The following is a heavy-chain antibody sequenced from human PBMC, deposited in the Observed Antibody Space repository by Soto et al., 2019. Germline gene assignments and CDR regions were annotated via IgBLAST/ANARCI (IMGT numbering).Heavy chain of an antibody. J-gene: IGHJ5*02. V-gene: IGHV3-23*01. D-gene: IGHD6-13*01. CDR2: ISGSGGST. CDR3: AKVRQQLEERLRWFDP. Sequence: GGSLRLSCAASGFTFSSYAMSWVRQAPGKGLEWVSAISGSGGSTYYADSVKGRFTISRDNSKNTLYLQMNSLRAEDTAVYYCAKVRQQLEERLRWFDPWGQGTLVTVSS. CDR1: GFTFSSYA.